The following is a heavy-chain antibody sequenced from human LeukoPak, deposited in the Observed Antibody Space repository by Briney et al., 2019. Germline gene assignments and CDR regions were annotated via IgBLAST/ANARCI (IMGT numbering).Heavy chain of an antibody. CDR3: ARDLRGDGYNFREYYFDY. Sequence: PGRSLRLSCAASGFTFSSYAMHWVRQAPGKGLEWVSSISSSSSYIYYADSVKGRFTISRDNAKNSLYLQMNSLRAEDTAVYYCARDLRGDGYNFREYYFDYWGQGTLVTVSS. D-gene: IGHD5-24*01. CDR1: GFTFSSYA. CDR2: ISSSSSYI. J-gene: IGHJ4*02. V-gene: IGHV3-21*01.